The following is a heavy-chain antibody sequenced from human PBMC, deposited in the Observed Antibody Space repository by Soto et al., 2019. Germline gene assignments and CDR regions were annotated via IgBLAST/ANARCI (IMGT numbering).Heavy chain of an antibody. D-gene: IGHD1-1*01. V-gene: IGHV3-48*03. CDR2: ISSSGTTM. J-gene: IGHJ6*02. CDR3: ARQSNNWNFWGMDV. Sequence: GGSLRLSCAASGFTFSSYEMNWVRQAPGKGLEWISYISSSGTTMYYADSVKGRFTISRDNAKKSLFLQMHSLRAEDTTVYYCARQSNNWNFWGMDVWGQGTTVTVSS. CDR1: GFTFSSYE.